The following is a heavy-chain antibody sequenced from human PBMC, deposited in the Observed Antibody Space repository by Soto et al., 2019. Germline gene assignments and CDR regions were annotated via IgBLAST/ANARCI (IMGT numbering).Heavy chain of an antibody. Sequence: QMHLQESGSGLVKPSQTLSLTCAVSGGSLSSSAYSWSWIRQPPGKGLEWIGFIYQSGSTYYNPSRKSRVTMQLDRPKNQFSPKLSIVTAADTAVYYSARELFFYDRDGFSWDDAFAIWGQVQMVTVSS. D-gene: IGHD3-10*01. J-gene: IGHJ3*02. CDR2: IYQSGST. CDR3: ARELFFYDRDGFSWDDAFAI. V-gene: IGHV4-30-2*01. CDR1: GGSLSSSAYS.